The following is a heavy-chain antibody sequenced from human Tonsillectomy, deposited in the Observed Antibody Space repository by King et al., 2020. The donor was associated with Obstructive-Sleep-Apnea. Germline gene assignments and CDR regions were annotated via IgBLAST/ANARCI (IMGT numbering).Heavy chain of an antibody. V-gene: IGHV4-59*01. CDR1: GGSISSYY. J-gene: IGHJ6*02. CDR2: IYYSGST. D-gene: IGHD2-2*01. Sequence: VQLQESGPGLVKPSETLSLTCTVSGGSISSYYWSGIRQPPGKGLEWIGYIYYSGSTNYNPSLKSRVTISVDTSKNQFSLKLSSVTAADTAVYYCARDARGYCSSTSCYYYYGMDVWGQGTTVTVSS. CDR3: ARDARGYCSSTSCYYYYGMDV.